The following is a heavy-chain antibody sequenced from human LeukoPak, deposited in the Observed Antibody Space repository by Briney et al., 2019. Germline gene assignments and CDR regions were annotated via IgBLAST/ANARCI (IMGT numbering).Heavy chain of an antibody. CDR1: GGSFSGYY. Sequence: SETLSLTCAVYGGSFSGYYWSWVRHPPGKGLEWIGEINPSGSTNYNPSLKSRVTISVDTSKNQSSLKLSSVTAADTAVYSCARGRVAGASITPMDVWGQGATVTVS. D-gene: IGHD6-19*01. V-gene: IGHV4-34*01. CDR2: INPSGST. J-gene: IGHJ6*02. CDR3: ARGRVAGASITPMDV.